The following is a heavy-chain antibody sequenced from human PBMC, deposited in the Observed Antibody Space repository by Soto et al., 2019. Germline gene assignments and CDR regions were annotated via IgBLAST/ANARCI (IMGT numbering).Heavy chain of an antibody. D-gene: IGHD3-3*01. CDR3: ARDYDFWSGYYTHYYYGMDV. J-gene: IGHJ6*02. CDR2: TYYRSKWYN. V-gene: IGHV6-1*01. Sequence: SQTLSLTCAISGDSVSSNSAAWNWIRQSPSRGLEWLGRTYYRSKWYNDYAVSVKSRITINPATSKNQFSLQLNSVTPEDTAVYYCARDYDFWSGYYTHYYYGMDVWGQGTTVTVSS. CDR1: GDSVSSNSAA.